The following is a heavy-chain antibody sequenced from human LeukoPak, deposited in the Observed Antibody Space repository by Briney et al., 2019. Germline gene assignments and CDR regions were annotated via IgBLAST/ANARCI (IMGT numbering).Heavy chain of an antibody. V-gene: IGHV3-11*01. D-gene: IGHD5-12*01. CDR3: ARDLSPMATITFTWDY. Sequence: PGGSLRLSCAASGFTFSDYYMSWIRQAPGKGLEWVSYISSSGSTIYYADSVKGRFTIPRDNAKNSLYLQMNSLRAEDTAVYYCARDLSPMATITFTWDYWGQGTLVTVSS. J-gene: IGHJ4*02. CDR2: ISSSGSTI. CDR1: GFTFSDYY.